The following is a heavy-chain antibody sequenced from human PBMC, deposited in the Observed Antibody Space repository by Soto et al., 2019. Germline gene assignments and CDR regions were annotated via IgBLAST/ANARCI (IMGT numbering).Heavy chain of an antibody. CDR1: GFTFSSYA. CDR3: ARVNAGMTGTIIDY. D-gene: IGHD1-7*01. CDR2: ISYDGYNK. Sequence: SGGSLRLSCASSGFTFSSYAIHWVRQAPAKGLEWVAVISYDGYNKYYADSVKGRFTISRDNSKNTLYLQMNSLRADDTAVYYCARVNAGMTGTIIDYWGQGTLVTVS. V-gene: IGHV3-30-3*01. J-gene: IGHJ4*02.